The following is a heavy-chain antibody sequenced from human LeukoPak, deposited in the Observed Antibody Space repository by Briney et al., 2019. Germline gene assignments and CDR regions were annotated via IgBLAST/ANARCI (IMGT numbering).Heavy chain of an antibody. D-gene: IGHD2-2*01. CDR3: ARDGRYCSSPSCYFDY. Sequence: GGSLRLSCAASGFTFSNYAMSWVRQAPGRGLEWVSTSSESGGATRYADSVKGRFTISRDNAKNSLFLQMNSLRADDTAVYYCARDGRYCSSPSCYFDYWGQGTLVTVSS. V-gene: IGHV3-23*01. J-gene: IGHJ4*02. CDR2: SSESGGAT. CDR1: GFTFSNYA.